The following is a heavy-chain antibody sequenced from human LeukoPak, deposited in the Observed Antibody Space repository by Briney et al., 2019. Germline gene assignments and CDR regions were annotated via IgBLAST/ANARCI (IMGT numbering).Heavy chain of an antibody. CDR2: ISSSGSFI. CDR3: ARRGVNYYDSSGYYYV. D-gene: IGHD3-22*01. CDR1: GFTFSSYE. J-gene: IGHJ4*02. V-gene: IGHV3-48*03. Sequence: GGSLRLSCAASGFTFSSYEMNWVRQAPGKGLEWASYISSSGSFIYYADSVKGRFAISRDNARNSLYLQMNSLRAEDTAVYYCARRGVNYYDSSGYYYVWGQGTLVTVSS.